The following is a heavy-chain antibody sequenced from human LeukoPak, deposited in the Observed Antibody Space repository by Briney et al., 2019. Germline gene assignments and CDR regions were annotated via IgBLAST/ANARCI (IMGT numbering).Heavy chain of an antibody. Sequence: SETLSLTCTVSGGPISSSRYYWGWIRQPPGKGLEWIGSMYYSRSTYYNPSLKSRVTISVDTSKNQFSLKLSSVTAADTAVYYCARGTLGYCTNGVCYPFDYWGQGTLVTVSS. V-gene: IGHV4-39*07. CDR3: ARGTLGYCTNGVCYPFDY. CDR1: GGPISSSRYY. J-gene: IGHJ4*02. D-gene: IGHD2-8*01. CDR2: MYYSRST.